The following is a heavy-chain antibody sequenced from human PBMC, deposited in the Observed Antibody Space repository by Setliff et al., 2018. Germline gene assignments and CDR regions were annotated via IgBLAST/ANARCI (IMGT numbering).Heavy chain of an antibody. CDR2: INPNSGNT. Sequence: ASVKVSCKASGYTFTNYDINWVRQATGQRLEWMGWINPNSGNTGYAQNFQGRVTMTRNTSISTAYMELSSLRFEDTAVYYCARGPRHNFWSGYYLVAVNYWGQGTLVTVSS. J-gene: IGHJ4*02. CDR1: GYTFTNYD. CDR3: ARGPRHNFWSGYYLVAVNY. V-gene: IGHV1-8*02. D-gene: IGHD3-3*01.